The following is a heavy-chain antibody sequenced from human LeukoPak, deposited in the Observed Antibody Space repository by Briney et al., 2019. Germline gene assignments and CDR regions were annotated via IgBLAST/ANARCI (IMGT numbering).Heavy chain of an antibody. CDR1: GFTFSSYS. CDR3: AMGVGAADDY. J-gene: IGHJ4*02. D-gene: IGHD1-26*01. V-gene: IGHV3-21*01. Sequence: GGSLRLXCAASGFTFSSYSMNWVRPAPGKVLEWVSSISSSSSYIYYADSVKGRFTISRDNANDSLYLQMNSLRAEDTAGYYCAMGVGAADDYWGQGTLVTVSS. CDR2: ISSSSSYI.